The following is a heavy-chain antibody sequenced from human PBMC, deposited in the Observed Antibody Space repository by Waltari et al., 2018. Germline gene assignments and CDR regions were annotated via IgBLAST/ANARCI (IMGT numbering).Heavy chain of an antibody. V-gene: IGHV1-18*01. CDR2: IQTSNGDK. J-gene: IGHJ4*02. Sequence: QVQMVQSGAELKKPGAAVMVSCKASGYSFTSCGISWVRQAPGQGLEWMGWIQTSNGDKNYPQKFQGRVTMTTDRSTSTGYMELRGLRSDDTAVYYCVKDNWNNFEYWGQGTPVTVSS. D-gene: IGHD1-20*01. CDR1: GYSFTSCG. CDR3: VKDNWNNFEY.